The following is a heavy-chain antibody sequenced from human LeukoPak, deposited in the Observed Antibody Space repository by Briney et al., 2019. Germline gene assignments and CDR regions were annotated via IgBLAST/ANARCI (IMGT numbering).Heavy chain of an antibody. D-gene: IGHD3-3*01. Sequence: SEALSLTCTVSGGSLSSSSYYWGWIRQPPGKGLEWIGCIYYSGSTYYNPSLKSRVTISVDTSKNQFSLKLSSVTAADTAVYYCARQRPYYDFWSVPGWFDPWGQGTLVTVSS. CDR2: IYYSGST. CDR3: ARQRPYYDFWSVPGWFDP. CDR1: GGSLSSSSYY. J-gene: IGHJ5*02. V-gene: IGHV4-39*01.